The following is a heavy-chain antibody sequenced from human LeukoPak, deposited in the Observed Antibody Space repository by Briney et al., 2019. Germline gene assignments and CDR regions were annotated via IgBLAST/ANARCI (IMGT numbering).Heavy chain of an antibody. CDR1: GYSISSGYY. Sequence: KPSDTLSLTCTVSGYSISSGYYWGWIRQPPGKGLEWIGSIYHSGSTYYNPSLKSRVTISVDTSKNQFSLKLSSVTGADTAVYYCARIYCSSTSCYMESYYWGQGTLVTVSS. CDR2: IYHSGST. D-gene: IGHD2-2*02. J-gene: IGHJ4*02. CDR3: ARIYCSSTSCYMESYY. V-gene: IGHV4-38-2*02.